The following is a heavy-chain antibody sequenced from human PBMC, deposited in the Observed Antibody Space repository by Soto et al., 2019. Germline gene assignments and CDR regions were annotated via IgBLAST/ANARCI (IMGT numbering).Heavy chain of an antibody. CDR1: GDSVSSNSAA. D-gene: IGHD3-3*01. CDR2: TSYRSKWYN. V-gene: IGHV6-1*01. CDR3: ARKRCRTYYDFWSGYPIDY. Sequence: PSQTLSLTCAISGDSVSSNSAAWNWIRQAPSRGLEWLGRTSYRSKWYNDYAVSVKSRITIIPDTSKNQFSLQLNSVTPEDTAVCCSARKRCRTYYDFWSGYPIDYCGHGTRVTVSS. J-gene: IGHJ4*01.